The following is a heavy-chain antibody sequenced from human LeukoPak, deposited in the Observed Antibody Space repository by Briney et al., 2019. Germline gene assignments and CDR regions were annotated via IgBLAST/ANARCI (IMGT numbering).Heavy chain of an antibody. CDR1: GFTFSSYW. Sequence: GGSLRLSCAASGFTFSSYWMSWVRQAPGKGLEWVANIKQDGSEKYYVDSVKGRFTISRDNSKNTLYLQMSSLRAEDTAVYYCAKDKVASDYYYYHMDVWGKGTTVTVSS. CDR2: IKQDGSEK. D-gene: IGHD5-12*01. CDR3: AKDKVASDYYYYHMDV. V-gene: IGHV3-7*03. J-gene: IGHJ6*03.